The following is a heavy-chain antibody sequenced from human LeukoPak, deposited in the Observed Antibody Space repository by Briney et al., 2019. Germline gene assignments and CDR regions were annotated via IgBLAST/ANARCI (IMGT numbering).Heavy chain of an antibody. V-gene: IGHV1-18*01. CDR2: ISAYNGNT. J-gene: IGHJ4*02. Sequence: ASVKVSCKASGYTFTSYGISRVRQAPGQGLEWMGWISAYNGNTNYAQKLQGRVTMTTDTSTSTAYMELRSLRSDDTAVYYCARGPRFDRRGYSYGYWVTEDYWGQGTLVTVSS. CDR3: ARGPRFDRRGYSYGYWVTEDY. D-gene: IGHD5-18*01. CDR1: GYTFTSYG.